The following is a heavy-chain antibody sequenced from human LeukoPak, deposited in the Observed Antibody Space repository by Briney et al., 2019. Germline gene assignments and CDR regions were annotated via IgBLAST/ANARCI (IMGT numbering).Heavy chain of an antibody. V-gene: IGHV3-48*04. CDR3: ARRVPNQVITDYFDY. D-gene: IGHD3-16*01. J-gene: IGHJ4*02. Sequence: QPGGSLRLSCAASGFTLSSYSMNWVRQAPGKGLEWISFIDSSSRTIFYAESVKGRFTISRDNAKNSLFLQMNSLRAEDTAVYHCARRVPNQVITDYFDYWGQGTLVTVSS. CDR1: GFTLSSYS. CDR2: IDSSSRTI.